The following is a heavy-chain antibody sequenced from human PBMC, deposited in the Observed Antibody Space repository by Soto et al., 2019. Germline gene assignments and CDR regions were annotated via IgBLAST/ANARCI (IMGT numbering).Heavy chain of an antibody. CDR1: GFPFSSYA. CDR2: ISHDGSDE. Sequence: QVQLVESGGGVVKPGKSLRLSCAASGFPFSSYAIHWFRQPPGRGLDWVAVISHDGSDESYADSVKGRFTISSDKSQNTLFLQMTSLRPEDTAVYYCARDPDYRNTGYYDVMDVWGQGTTVTVSS. V-gene: IGHV3-30-3*01. J-gene: IGHJ6*02. CDR3: ARDPDYRNTGYYDVMDV. D-gene: IGHD4-4*01.